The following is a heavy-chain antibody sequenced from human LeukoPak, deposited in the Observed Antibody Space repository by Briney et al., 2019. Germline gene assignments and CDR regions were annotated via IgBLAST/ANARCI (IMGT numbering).Heavy chain of an antibody. Sequence: GGSLRLSCAASGFTFSSYGMHWVRQAPGKGLEWVAVISYDGSNKYYADSVKGRFTIPRDNSKNTLYLQMNSLRAEDTAVYYCAKRSDCFEYWGQGTLVTVSS. J-gene: IGHJ4*02. V-gene: IGHV3-30*18. CDR1: GFTFSSYG. CDR3: AKRSDCFEY. CDR2: ISYDGSNK.